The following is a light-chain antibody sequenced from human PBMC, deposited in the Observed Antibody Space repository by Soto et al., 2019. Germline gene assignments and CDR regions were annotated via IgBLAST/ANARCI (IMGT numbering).Light chain of an antibody. J-gene: IGKJ1*01. CDR2: GAS. V-gene: IGKV3-15*01. CDR1: QSVSSN. CDR3: QQYNNSPLT. Sequence: EIVLTQSPGTLSVSPGERATLSCRASQSVSSNLAWYQQKPGQAPRLLIYGASTRATGIPARFSGSRSGTEFTLTISSLQSEDFAVYYCQQYNNSPLTFGQGTKVEIK.